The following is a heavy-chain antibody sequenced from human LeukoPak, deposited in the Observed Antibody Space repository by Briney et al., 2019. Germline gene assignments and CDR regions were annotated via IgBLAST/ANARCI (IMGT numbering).Heavy chain of an antibody. J-gene: IGHJ3*01. V-gene: IGHV4-59*01. CDR1: GVSISIYY. CDR2: IFYTGST. CDR3: ARSAHYYYDSASYGVAFDV. D-gene: IGHD3-22*01. Sequence: PQTLCLTCSVSGVSISIYYWSWVWRPPGRGLEWIGNIFYTGSTKYNTSPKSRVTISVDTSKNQISLKLSSVTAADTAMYYCARSAHYYYDSASYGVAFDVWGQGTMVTVSS.